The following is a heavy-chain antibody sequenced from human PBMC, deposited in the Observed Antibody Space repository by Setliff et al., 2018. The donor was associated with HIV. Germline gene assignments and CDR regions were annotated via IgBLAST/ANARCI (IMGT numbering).Heavy chain of an antibody. D-gene: IGHD2-2*01. Sequence: GGSLRLSCAASEFTFSSYWMTWVRQAPGKGLEWVANIKQDGSEKYYVDSVKGRFTISRDNAKNSLYLEMNSLRAEDTAVYYCAKSGYCGSSTCRNFYYYMDVWGKGTTVTVSS. CDR2: IKQDGSEK. V-gene: IGHV3-7*03. J-gene: IGHJ6*03. CDR3: AKSGYCGSSTCRNFYYYMDV. CDR1: EFTFSSYW.